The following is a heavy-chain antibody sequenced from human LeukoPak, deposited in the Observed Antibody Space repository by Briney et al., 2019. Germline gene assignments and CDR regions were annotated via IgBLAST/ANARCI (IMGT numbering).Heavy chain of an antibody. CDR1: GXXSSYA. CDR3: ARFYDSSGFAFDI. V-gene: IGHV1-69*05. CDR2: IIPIFGTA. Sequence: GXXSSYAIXXXRQAPGQGLEGRGGIIPIFGTANYAQKFQGRVTITTDESTSTAYMELSSLRSDATAVYYCARFYDSSGFAFDIWGQGTMVTVSS. D-gene: IGHD3-22*01. J-gene: IGHJ3*02.